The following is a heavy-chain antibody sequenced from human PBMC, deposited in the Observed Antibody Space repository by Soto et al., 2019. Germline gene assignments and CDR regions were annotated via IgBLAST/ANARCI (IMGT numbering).Heavy chain of an antibody. J-gene: IGHJ4*02. D-gene: IGHD1-26*01. CDR1: GGSISSSSYY. Sequence: QLQLQESGPGLVKPSETLSLTCTVSGGSISSSSYYWGWIRQPPGKGLEWIGSIYYSGSTYYNPSLKGRVTISVDTSNNQFSLKLSSVTAADTAVYYCARQRTGATSDYWGQGTLVTVSS. CDR2: IYYSGST. V-gene: IGHV4-39*01. CDR3: ARQRTGATSDY.